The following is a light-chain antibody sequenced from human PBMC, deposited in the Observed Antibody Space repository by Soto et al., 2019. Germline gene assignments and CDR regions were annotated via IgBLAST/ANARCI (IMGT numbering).Light chain of an antibody. J-gene: IGLJ1*01. CDR2: RSD. Sequence: QSVLTQPPSASGTPGQRVTVSCSGSDSNIGRNVVYWYQQLPGAAPKLLVYRSDQRPSGVPDRFSGSKSDTSASLAISGLRPEDEADYYCAAWDDSLSGHYVFGTGTKLTVL. CDR1: DSNIGRNV. V-gene: IGLV1-47*01. CDR3: AAWDDSLSGHYV.